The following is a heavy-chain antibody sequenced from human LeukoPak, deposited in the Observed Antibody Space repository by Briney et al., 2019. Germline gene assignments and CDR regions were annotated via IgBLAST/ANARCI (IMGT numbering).Heavy chain of an antibody. CDR1: GGPFSGYS. V-gene: IGHV4-34*01. Sequence: SETLPLTCAVSGGPFSGYSWSWIRQSSGKGLEWIGEIHNSGTTNYNPSLNSRVTISEDTSKNQFYLNLSSVTAADTAVYYCARRYYYNLGSFPFDFWGQGTLVTVSS. J-gene: IGHJ4*02. D-gene: IGHD3-10*01. CDR3: ARRYYYNLGSFPFDF. CDR2: IHNSGTT.